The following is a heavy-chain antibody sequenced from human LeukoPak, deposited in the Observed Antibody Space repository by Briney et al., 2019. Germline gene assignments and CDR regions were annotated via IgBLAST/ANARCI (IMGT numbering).Heavy chain of an antibody. V-gene: IGHV3-7*01. Sequence: PGGSLRLSCAASGFTFSTYWMSWVRQAPGKGLEWVASINQYGSETYYVDSVKGRFTISRDNAKNSLYLQMNSLRAEDTAVYYCARDNWTDYWGQGTLVTVSS. D-gene: IGHD1-1*01. J-gene: IGHJ4*02. CDR3: ARDNWTDY. CDR2: INQYGSET. CDR1: GFTFSTYW.